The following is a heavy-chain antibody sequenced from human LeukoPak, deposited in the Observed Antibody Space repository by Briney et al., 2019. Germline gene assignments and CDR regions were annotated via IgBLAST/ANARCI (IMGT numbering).Heavy chain of an antibody. V-gene: IGHV3-23*01. CDR2: ISGSGGST. CDR1: GFTFSSYA. Sequence: GGSLRLSCAASGFTFSSYAMSWVRQAPGKGLEWVSAISGSGGSTYYADSVKGRFTISRDNSKNTLYLQMNSLRAEDTAVYYCAKGIKFFGVVMYFDYWGRGTLVTVSS. D-gene: IGHD3-3*01. J-gene: IGHJ4*02. CDR3: AKGIKFFGVVMYFDY.